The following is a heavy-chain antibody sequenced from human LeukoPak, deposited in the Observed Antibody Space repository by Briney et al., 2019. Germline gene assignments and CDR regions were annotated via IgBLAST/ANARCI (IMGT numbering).Heavy chain of an antibody. J-gene: IGHJ4*02. Sequence: ASVKVSCKASGYTFTSYAMHWVRQAPGQRLEWMGWINAGNGNTKYSQEFQGRVTITRDTSASTAYMELSSLRSEDMAVYYCARSCGYSYGYSFDYWGQGTLVTVSS. D-gene: IGHD5-18*01. V-gene: IGHV1-3*03. CDR2: INAGNGNT. CDR3: ARSCGYSYGYSFDY. CDR1: GYTFTSYA.